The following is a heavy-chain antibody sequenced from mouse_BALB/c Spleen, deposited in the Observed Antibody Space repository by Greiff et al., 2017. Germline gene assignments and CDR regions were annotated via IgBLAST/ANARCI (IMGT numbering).Heavy chain of an antibody. CDR2: IYPYNGGT. D-gene: IGHD4-1*01. CDR3: ARGAGTGTAWFAY. Sequence: EVKLQQSGPELVKPGASVKISCKASGYTFTDYNMHWVKQSHGKSLEWIGYIYPYNGGTGYNQKFKSKATLTVDNSSSTAYMELRSLTSEDSAVYYCARGAGTGTAWFAYWGQGTLVTVSA. CDR1: GYTFTDYN. V-gene: IGHV1S29*02. J-gene: IGHJ3*01.